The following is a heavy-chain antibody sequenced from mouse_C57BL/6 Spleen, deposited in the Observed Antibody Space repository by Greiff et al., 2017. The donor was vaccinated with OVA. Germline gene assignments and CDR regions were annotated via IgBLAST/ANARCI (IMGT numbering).Heavy chain of an antibody. D-gene: IGHD2-5*01. CDR1: GYSITSGYY. CDR3: ARDSNYEKAY. CDR2: ISYDGSN. V-gene: IGHV3-6*01. Sequence: EVQLKESGPGLVKPSQSLSLTCSVTGYSITSGYYWNWIRQFPGNKLEWMGYISYDGSNNYNPSLKNRISITRDTSKNQFFLKLNSVTTEDTATYYCARDSNYEKAYWGQGTLVTVSA. J-gene: IGHJ3*01.